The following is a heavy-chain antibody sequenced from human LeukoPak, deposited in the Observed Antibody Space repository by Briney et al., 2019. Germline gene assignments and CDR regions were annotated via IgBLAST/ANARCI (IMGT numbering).Heavy chain of an antibody. V-gene: IGHV1-2*02. Sequence: GASVKVSCKASGYTFTGYYMHWVRQAPGQGLEWMGWINPNSGGTNYAQKFQGRVTMTRDTSISTAYMELSRLRSDDTAVYYCARVYDSYSRGDSLAFDIWSQGTMVTVSS. CDR3: ARVYDSYSRGDSLAFDI. J-gene: IGHJ3*02. CDR1: GYTFTGYY. CDR2: INPNSGGT. D-gene: IGHD3-22*01.